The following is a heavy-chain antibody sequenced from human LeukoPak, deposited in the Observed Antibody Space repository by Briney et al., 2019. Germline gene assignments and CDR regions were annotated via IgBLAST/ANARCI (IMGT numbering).Heavy chain of an antibody. CDR2: ISGRGDIT. CDR1: GFTFSSYS. CDR3: ARELSEYFQH. Sequence: GGSLRLSCAASGFTFSSYSMNWVRQAPGKGLEWVSAISGRGDITYYADSVKGRFTISRDNSKNTLYLQMNSLRAEDTAVYYCARELSEYFQHWGQGTLVTVSS. J-gene: IGHJ1*01. V-gene: IGHV3-23*01.